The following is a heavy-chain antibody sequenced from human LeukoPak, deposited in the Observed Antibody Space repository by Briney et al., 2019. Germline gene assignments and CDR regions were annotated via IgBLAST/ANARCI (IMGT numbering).Heavy chain of an antibody. V-gene: IGHV4-61*01. CDR2: IYYSGST. D-gene: IGHD3-22*01. J-gene: IGHJ5*02. Sequence: SETLSLTCTVSGGSFSSGSYYWSWIRQPPGTGLEWIGYIYYSGSTNYNPSLKSRVTISVDTSKNQFSLKLSSVTAADTAVYYCARTPDYYDSSGYYHWGQGTLVTVSS. CDR3: ARTPDYYDSSGYYH. CDR1: GGSFSSGSYY.